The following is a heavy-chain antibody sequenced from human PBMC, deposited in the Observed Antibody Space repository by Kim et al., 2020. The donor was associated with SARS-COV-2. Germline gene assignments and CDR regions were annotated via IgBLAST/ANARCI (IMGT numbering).Heavy chain of an antibody. J-gene: IGHJ5*02. Sequence: GGSLRLSCEASGFTVSNYRMHWVRQAPGKGLVWVSHITSDGSSTSYADSAKGRFTISRDNAKNTLYLQMNSLRAEDTALYYCARGTYGGGGYGSWGQGTLVTVSS. CDR2: ITSDGSST. V-gene: IGHV3-74*01. CDR1: GFTVSNYR. D-gene: IGHD1-26*01. CDR3: ARGTYGGGGYGS.